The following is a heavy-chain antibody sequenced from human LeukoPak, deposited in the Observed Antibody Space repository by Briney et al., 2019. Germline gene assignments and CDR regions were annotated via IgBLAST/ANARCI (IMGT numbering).Heavy chain of an antibody. Sequence: SETLSLTCTVSGGSISSYYWGWIRQPPGKGLEWIGSIYYSGSTYYNPSLKSRVTISVDTSKNQFSLKLSSVTAADTAVYYCASPRPDDYVWGSYRSKFDYWGQGTLVTVSS. CDR2: IYYSGST. CDR3: ASPRPDDYVWGSYRSKFDY. V-gene: IGHV4-39*01. D-gene: IGHD3-16*02. J-gene: IGHJ4*02. CDR1: GGSISSYY.